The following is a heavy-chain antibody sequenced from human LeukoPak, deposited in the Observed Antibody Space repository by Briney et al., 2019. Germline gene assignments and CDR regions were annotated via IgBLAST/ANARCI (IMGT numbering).Heavy chain of an antibody. Sequence: ASVKLSFKASGYTFTTYGISWVRHAPGQGLGWLGRISVYNGDTNYAQKLQGRVPMTTDTSTSTAYMELRSLRSDDTAVYYCARMILLLGDVLTVPPRGFDYWGQGTLVTVSS. CDR3: ARMILLLGDVLTVPPRGFDY. CDR1: GYTFTTYG. D-gene: IGHD3-9*01. J-gene: IGHJ4*02. CDR2: ISVYNGDT. V-gene: IGHV1-18*01.